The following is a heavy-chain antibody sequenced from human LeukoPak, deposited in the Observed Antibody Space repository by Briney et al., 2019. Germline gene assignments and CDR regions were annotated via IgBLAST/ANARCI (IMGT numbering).Heavy chain of an antibody. J-gene: IGHJ5*02. CDR3: ATGTARWYWFDP. D-gene: IGHD5-18*01. Sequence: SVKVSCKASGGTFSSYTISWVRQAPGQGLEWMGRIIPILGIANYAQKFQGRVTITADKSTCTAYMELSSLRSEDTAVYYCATGTARWYWFDPWGQGTLVTVSS. CDR1: GGTFSSYT. CDR2: IIPILGIA. V-gene: IGHV1-69*02.